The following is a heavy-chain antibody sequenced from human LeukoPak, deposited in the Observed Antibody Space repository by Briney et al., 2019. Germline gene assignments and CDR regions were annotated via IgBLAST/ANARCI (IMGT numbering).Heavy chain of an antibody. D-gene: IGHD6-13*01. CDR1: GGTFSSYA. V-gene: IGHV1-69*04. CDR2: IIPILGIA. CDR3: ARKHSSRWYFY. Sequence: ASVKVSCKASGGTFSSYAISWVRQAPGQGLEWMGRIIPILGIANYAQKFQGRVTITADKSTSTAYMELSSLRSEDTAVYYCARKHSSRWYFYWGQGTLVTVSS. J-gene: IGHJ4*02.